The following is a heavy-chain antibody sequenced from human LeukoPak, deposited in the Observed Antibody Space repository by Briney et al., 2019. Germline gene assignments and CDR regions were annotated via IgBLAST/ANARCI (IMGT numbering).Heavy chain of an antibody. V-gene: IGHV3-48*03. Sequence: PGGSLRPSCAASGFTFSSYEMNWVRQAPGKGLEWVSYISSSGSTIYYADSVKGRFTISRDNAKNSLYLQMNSLRAEDTAVYYCARSTRAGGGWYIYAFDIWGQGTMVTVSS. D-gene: IGHD6-19*01. CDR2: ISSSGSTI. CDR3: ARSTRAGGGWYIYAFDI. J-gene: IGHJ3*02. CDR1: GFTFSSYE.